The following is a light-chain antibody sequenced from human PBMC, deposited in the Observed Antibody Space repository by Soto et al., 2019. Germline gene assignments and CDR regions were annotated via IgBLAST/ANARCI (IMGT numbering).Light chain of an antibody. J-gene: IGKJ2*01. CDR3: QQSYSTPRT. CDR2: YAS. V-gene: IGKV1-39*01. Sequence: DIQMTQSPSSLSASVGDRVTITCRASQRISSYLNWYQQKPGKAPKILIYYASSLHSGVPSRFSGSGYGTDFLLTISSLQPEDFETYYLQQSYSTPRTFGQGTQLELK. CDR1: QRISSY.